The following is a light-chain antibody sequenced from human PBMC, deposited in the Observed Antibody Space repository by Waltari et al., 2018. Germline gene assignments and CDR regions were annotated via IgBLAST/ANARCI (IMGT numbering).Light chain of an antibody. CDR1: SSDVGGYNF. CDR3: SSYTSSISVV. CDR2: DVT. J-gene: IGLJ2*01. V-gene: IGLV2-14*03. Sequence: QSALTQPASVSGSPGQSITISCTGTSSDVGGYNFVFWYQQHPGKAPKLMVYDVTNRPSGVSNRFSGSKSGNTASLTISGLQAEDEADYYCSSYTSSISVVFGGGTKLTVL.